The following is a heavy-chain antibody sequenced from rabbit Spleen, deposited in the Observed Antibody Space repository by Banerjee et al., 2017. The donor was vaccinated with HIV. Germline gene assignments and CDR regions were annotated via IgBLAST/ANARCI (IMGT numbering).Heavy chain of an antibody. CDR3: VRDTWHFKL. CDR2: IDTGSSGFT. Sequence: QEQLVESGGGLVKPGASLTVTCIASGVSFSGSSYMCWVRQAPGKGLEWIACIDTGSSGFTYFASWAKGRFTISSHNAQNTVDLQMNSLTAADTATYFCVRDTWHFKLWGPGTLVTVS. V-gene: IGHV1S45*01. J-gene: IGHJ4*01. D-gene: IGHD3-1*01. CDR1: GVSFSGSSY.